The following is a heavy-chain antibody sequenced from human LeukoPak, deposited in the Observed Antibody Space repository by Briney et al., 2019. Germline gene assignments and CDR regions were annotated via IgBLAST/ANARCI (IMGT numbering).Heavy chain of an antibody. J-gene: IGHJ4*02. CDR2: ISPNSGGT. CDR1: GYTFIAYY. D-gene: IGHD3-10*01. Sequence: ASVKVSCNVSGYTFIAYYIHWVRQAPGQGLEWMGWISPNSGGTQYAQKFQGRVTMTRDRSISTAYMELRSLRSDDTAVYYCARVDGSGSYLAYWGQGTLVTVSS. V-gene: IGHV1-2*02. CDR3: ARVDGSGSYLAY.